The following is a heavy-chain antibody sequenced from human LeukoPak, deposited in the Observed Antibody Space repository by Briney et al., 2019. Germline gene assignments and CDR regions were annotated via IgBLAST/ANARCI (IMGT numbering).Heavy chain of an antibody. V-gene: IGHV4-31*03. Sequence: PSGTLSLTCTVSGGSISSGGYYWSWIRQHPGKGLEWIGYIYYSGSTYYNPSLKSRVTISVDTSKNQFSLKLSSVTAADTAVYYCARDSRYCSSTSCEYFFDYWGQGTLVTASS. CDR3: ARDSRYCSSTSCEYFFDY. CDR2: IYYSGST. J-gene: IGHJ4*02. D-gene: IGHD2-2*01. CDR1: GGSISSGGYY.